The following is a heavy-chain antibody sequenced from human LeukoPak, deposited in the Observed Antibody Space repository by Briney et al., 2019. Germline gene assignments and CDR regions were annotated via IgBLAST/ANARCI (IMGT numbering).Heavy chain of an antibody. CDR1: GGSISSYY. CDR2: INTGGIT. CDR3: ARGCRDGYSNYWYFDL. J-gene: IGHJ2*01. Sequence: SETLSLTCTVSGGSISSYYWSWIRQPAGKGLEWIGRINTGGITNYNPSLKTRVTISVDTSKNQFSLKVNSVTAADTAVYYCARGCRDGYSNYWYFDLWGRGTLVTVSS. V-gene: IGHV4-4*07. D-gene: IGHD5-24*01.